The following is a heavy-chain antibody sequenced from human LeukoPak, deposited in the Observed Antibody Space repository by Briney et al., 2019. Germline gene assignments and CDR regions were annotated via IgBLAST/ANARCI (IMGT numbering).Heavy chain of an antibody. D-gene: IGHD3-22*01. CDR3: ARGVYDSSGYFHY. Sequence: GGSLRLSCAASGFSFSSYEMNWVRQAPGKGLEWVSYIGSSGSTVYYADSVKGRFTISRDNAKNSLYLQMNSLRAEDTAVYYCARGVYDSSGYFHYWGQGSLVTVSS. J-gene: IGHJ4*02. CDR2: IGSSGSTV. V-gene: IGHV3-48*03. CDR1: GFSFSSYE.